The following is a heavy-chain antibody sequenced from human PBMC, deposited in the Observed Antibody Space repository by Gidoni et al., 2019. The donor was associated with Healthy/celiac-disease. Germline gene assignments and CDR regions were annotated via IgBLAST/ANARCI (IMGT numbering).Heavy chain of an antibody. CDR1: GFTFSSYS. CDR3: ARDSPWWELPTYDY. V-gene: IGHV3-21*01. D-gene: IGHD1-26*01. J-gene: IGHJ4*02. Sequence: EVQLVESGGGLVKPGGSLRLSCAASGFTFSSYSMNWVRQAPGKGLEWVSSISSSSSYIYYADSVKGRFTISRDNAKNSLYLQMNSLRAEDTAVYYCARDSPWWELPTYDYWGQGTLVTVSS. CDR2: ISSSSSYI.